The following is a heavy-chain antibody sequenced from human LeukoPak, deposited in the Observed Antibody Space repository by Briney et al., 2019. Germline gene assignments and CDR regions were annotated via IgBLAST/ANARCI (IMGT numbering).Heavy chain of an antibody. D-gene: IGHD4-17*01. CDR1: GFTFSSYA. V-gene: IGHV3-23*01. Sequence: GGSLRLSCAASGFTFSSYAMSWVRQAPGKGLEWVSAISGSGGSTYYADSVKGRFTISRDNSKNTLYLQMNSLRAEDTAVYYCAKARRLTTVTSNGYWGQGTLVTVSS. CDR2: ISGSGGST. CDR3: AKARRLTTVTSNGY. J-gene: IGHJ4*02.